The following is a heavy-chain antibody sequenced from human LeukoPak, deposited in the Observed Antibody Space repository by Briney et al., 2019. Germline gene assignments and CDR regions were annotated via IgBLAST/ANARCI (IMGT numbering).Heavy chain of an antibody. J-gene: IGHJ5*02. D-gene: IGHD4/OR15-4a*01. CDR1: GLTFSSYG. Sequence: PGGSLRHSCAASGLTFSSYGMHWVRQAPGKGLDWVEFIYRDESKKYYADSVRGRFTIARDNSKNGLYLQMNGLRAEDKAVYFCAKGDKMLTWRRTYNRFDPWGQGALVTVSS. V-gene: IGHV3-30*02. CDR2: IYRDESKK. CDR3: AKGDKMLTWRRTYNRFDP.